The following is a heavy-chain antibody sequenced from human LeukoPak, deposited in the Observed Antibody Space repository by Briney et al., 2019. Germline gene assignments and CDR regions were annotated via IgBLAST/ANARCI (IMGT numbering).Heavy chain of an antibody. Sequence: SQTLSLTCAISGDSVSSNSAAWNWIRQSPSRGLEWLGRTYYRSKWYNDYAVSVKSRITINPDTSKNQFSLQLNSVTPEDTVVYYCARALGSGSSFYYYYYGMDVWGQGTTVTVSS. CDR2: TYYRSKWYN. V-gene: IGHV6-1*01. CDR1: GDSVSSNSAA. J-gene: IGHJ6*02. D-gene: IGHD1-26*01. CDR3: ARALGSGSSFYYYYYGMDV.